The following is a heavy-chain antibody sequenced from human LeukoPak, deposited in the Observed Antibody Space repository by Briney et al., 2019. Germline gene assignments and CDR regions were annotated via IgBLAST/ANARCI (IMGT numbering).Heavy chain of an antibody. J-gene: IGHJ4*02. V-gene: IGHV3-23*01. CDR2: ISGSGGST. D-gene: IGHD2-2*01. CDR1: GFTFSSYA. Sequence: GGSLRLSCAASGFTFSSYAMSWVRQAPGKGLEWVSAISGSGGSTYYADSVKGRFTISRDNSKNTLYLQMNSLRAEDTALYHCARAPITSPFYFDYWGQGTLVTVSS. CDR3: ARAPITSPFYFDY.